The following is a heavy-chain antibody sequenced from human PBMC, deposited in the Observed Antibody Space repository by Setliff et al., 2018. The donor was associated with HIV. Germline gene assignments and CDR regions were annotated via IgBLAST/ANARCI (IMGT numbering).Heavy chain of an antibody. CDR2: VSFEGGNK. CDR1: TFPFSNYD. D-gene: IGHD1-26*01. J-gene: IGHJ3*01. Sequence: PGGSLRLSCAASTFPFSNYDIQWVRQAPGKGLEWVAFVSFEGGNKYYADSVKGRFTISRDISKNTVYLQMNSLRPEDTAVYFCVRGDVAFLGVLSPLAVWGQGTMVT. CDR3: VRGDVAFLGVLSPLAV. V-gene: IGHV3-30-3*01.